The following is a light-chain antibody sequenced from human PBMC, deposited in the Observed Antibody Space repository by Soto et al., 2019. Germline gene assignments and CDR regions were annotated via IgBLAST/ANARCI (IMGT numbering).Light chain of an antibody. CDR2: EVN. J-gene: IGLJ1*01. Sequence: QSVLTQPPSAXVSPGQAVTISCTGTSSDVGGYTYVSWYQQHPGKAPKLVIFEVNKRPSGVPDRFSGSKSGKTASLTVSGIRTEDEADYYCTSYAGSNNFVFGTWTKVPVL. CDR3: TSYAGSNNFV. V-gene: IGLV2-8*01. CDR1: SSDVGGYTY.